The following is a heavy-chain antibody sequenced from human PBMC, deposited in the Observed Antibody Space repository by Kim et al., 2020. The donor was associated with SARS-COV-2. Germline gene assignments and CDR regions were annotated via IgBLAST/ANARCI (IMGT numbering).Heavy chain of an antibody. V-gene: IGHV3-53*01. J-gene: IGHJ5*02. CDR3: ARGYYGSENWFDP. Sequence: YADSVKGRFTISRDNSKNTLYLQMNSLRAEDTAVYYCARGYYGSENWFDPWGQGTLVTVSS. D-gene: IGHD3-10*01.